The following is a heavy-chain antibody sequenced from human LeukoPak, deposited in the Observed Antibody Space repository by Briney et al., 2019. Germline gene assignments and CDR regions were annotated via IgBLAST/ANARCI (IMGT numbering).Heavy chain of an antibody. CDR3: AKGYGSGSRYYFDY. J-gene: IGHJ4*02. Sequence: GGSLRLSCAASGFTFSSYAMSWVRQAPGKGLEWVSVISATGATTYYADSVKGRFTISRDNSKNTLYLQMNSLRAEDTAVYYCAKGYGSGSRYYFDYWGQGTLVTVSS. V-gene: IGHV3-23*01. CDR2: ISATGATT. CDR1: GFTFSSYA. D-gene: IGHD3-10*01.